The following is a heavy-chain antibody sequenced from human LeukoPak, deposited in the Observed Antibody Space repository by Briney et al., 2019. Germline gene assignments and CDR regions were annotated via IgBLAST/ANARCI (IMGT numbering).Heavy chain of an antibody. V-gene: IGHV1-8*01. CDR1: GYTFTSYD. Sequence: GASVKVSCKASGYTFTSYDINWVRQATGQGLEWMGWMNPNSGNTGYAQKFQGRVTMTRNTSISTAYMELSSLRSEDTAVYYCARPITERWLQSVDAFDIWGQGTMVTVSS. J-gene: IGHJ3*02. CDR2: MNPNSGNT. CDR3: ARPITERWLQSVDAFDI. D-gene: IGHD5-24*01.